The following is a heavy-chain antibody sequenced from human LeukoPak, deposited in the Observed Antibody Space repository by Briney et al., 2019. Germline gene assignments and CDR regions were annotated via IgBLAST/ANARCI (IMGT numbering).Heavy chain of an antibody. J-gene: IGHJ4*02. CDR2: ISGSGGST. Sequence: GGSLRLSCAASGFTFSSYAMSWVRQAPGKGLEWVSAISGSGGSTYYADSVKGRFTISRDNSKNTLYLQMNSLRAEDTAVYYCAKDYGANYDFWSGFSPFDYWGQGTLVTVSS. CDR3: AKDYGANYDFWSGFSPFDY. D-gene: IGHD3-3*01. V-gene: IGHV3-23*01. CDR1: GFTFSSYA.